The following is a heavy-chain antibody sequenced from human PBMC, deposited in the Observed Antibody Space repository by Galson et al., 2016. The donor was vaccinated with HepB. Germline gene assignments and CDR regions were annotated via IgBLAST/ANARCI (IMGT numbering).Heavy chain of an antibody. CDR3: AKLSITNIRSGYYGFPNL. CDR1: GFTFTTYA. Sequence: SLRLSCAASGFTFTTYAMSWVRQAPGKGLEWVASISGGDDNSFCADSVKGRFTISRDNSKYTVSLQMYSLRAEDTAVYYCAKLSITNIRSGYYGFPNLWGQGTLVTVSS. CDR2: ISGGDDNS. J-gene: IGHJ5*02. D-gene: IGHD3/OR15-3a*01. V-gene: IGHV3-23*01.